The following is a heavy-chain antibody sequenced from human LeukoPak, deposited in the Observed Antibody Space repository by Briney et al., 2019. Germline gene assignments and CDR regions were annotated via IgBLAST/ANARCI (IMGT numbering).Heavy chain of an antibody. D-gene: IGHD6-13*01. Sequence: QPGGSLRLSCAASGFTFSSYWMSWVRQAPGKGLEWVANIRQDGSEKYYVDSVKGRFTISRDHGKNSLYLQMNSLRAEDTAVYYCARTGYSSSWYPFDYWGQGTLVTVSS. CDR3: ARTGYSSSWYPFDY. J-gene: IGHJ4*02. CDR1: GFTFSSYW. CDR2: IRQDGSEK. V-gene: IGHV3-7*01.